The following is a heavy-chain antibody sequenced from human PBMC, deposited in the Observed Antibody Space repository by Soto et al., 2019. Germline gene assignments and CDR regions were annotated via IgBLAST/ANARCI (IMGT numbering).Heavy chain of an antibody. CDR2: IRSKANSYAT. J-gene: IGHJ3*02. V-gene: IGHV3-73*01. CDR3: TRTGGSYPDAFDI. D-gene: IGHD1-26*01. Sequence: GGSLRLSCAASGFTFSGSAMHWVRQASGKGLEWVGRIRSKANSYATAYAASVKGRFTISRDDSKNTAYLQMNSLKTEDTAVYYCTRTGGSYPDAFDIWGQGTMVTVSS. CDR1: GFTFSGSA.